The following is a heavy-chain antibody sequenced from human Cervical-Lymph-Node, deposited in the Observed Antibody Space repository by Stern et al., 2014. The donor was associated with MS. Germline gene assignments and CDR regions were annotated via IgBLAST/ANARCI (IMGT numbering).Heavy chain of an antibody. Sequence: VQLEESGPGLVKLSETLSLTCTVSDGSINNYYWTWLRRPPGRGLEWIGYINHSGTTDYNPSLEGRLTMSVDTPKNQVSLKLTSVTAADTAVYYCARRRWFLDVWGQGTTVVVSS. CDR3: ARRRWFLDV. V-gene: IGHV4-59*01. D-gene: IGHD3-10*01. CDR2: INHSGTT. CDR1: DGSINNYY. J-gene: IGHJ6*02.